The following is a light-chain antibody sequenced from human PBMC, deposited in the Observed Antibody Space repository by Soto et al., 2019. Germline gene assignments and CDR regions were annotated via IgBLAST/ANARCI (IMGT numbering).Light chain of an antibody. CDR3: RSYTSSSPLV. J-gene: IGLJ1*01. CDR1: SSDVGSYNR. V-gene: IGLV2-18*02. CDR2: EVS. Sequence: QSALTQPPSVSGAPGQSVTISCTGTSSDVGSYNRASWYQQPPGTAPKLMIYEVSNRTSGVPDRFSGSKSGNTASLTISGLQAEEEADYDCRSYTSSSPLVFGTGTKLTVL.